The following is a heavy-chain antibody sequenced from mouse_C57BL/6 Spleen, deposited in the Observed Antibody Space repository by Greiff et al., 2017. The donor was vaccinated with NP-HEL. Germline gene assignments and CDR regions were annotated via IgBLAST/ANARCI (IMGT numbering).Heavy chain of an antibody. CDR1: GFTFSSYA. CDR2: ISDGGSYT. V-gene: IGHV5-4*03. J-gene: IGHJ4*01. Sequence: EVMLVESGGGLVKPGGSLKLSCAASGFTFSSYAMSWVRQTPEKRLEWVATISDGGSYTYYPDNVKGRFTISRDNAKNNLYLQMSHLKSEDTAMYYCARGNGYDYYYAMDYWGQGTSVTVSS. D-gene: IGHD2-2*01. CDR3: ARGNGYDYYYAMDY.